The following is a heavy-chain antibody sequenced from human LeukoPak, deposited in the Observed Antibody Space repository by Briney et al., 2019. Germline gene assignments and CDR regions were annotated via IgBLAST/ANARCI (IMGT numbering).Heavy chain of an antibody. V-gene: IGHV1-18*01. D-gene: IGHD3-22*01. CDR2: ISAYNGNT. Sequence: PGASVKVSCKASGYTFTSYGISWVRQAPGQGLEWMGWISAYNGNTNYAQKLQGRVTMTTDTSTSTAYMELRSLRSDDTALYYCAREIGYYFDSDDSRLRGRLDVWGKGTSVTVSS. J-gene: IGHJ6*04. CDR3: AREIGYYFDSDDSRLRGRLDV. CDR1: GYTFTSYG.